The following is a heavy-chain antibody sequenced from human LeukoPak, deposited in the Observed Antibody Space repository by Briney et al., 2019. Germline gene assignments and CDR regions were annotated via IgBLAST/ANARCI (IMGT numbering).Heavy chain of an antibody. V-gene: IGHV3-33*06. D-gene: IGHD3-22*01. CDR3: AKDLAYYYDSSGYQAPRLSYYYYGMDV. CDR1: GFTFSSYG. J-gene: IGHJ6*02. Sequence: GMSLRLSCVVSGFTFSSYGMHWVRQAPGKGLEWMAVIWFDGSDKYYADSVKGRFTISRDNSKNTLYLQMNSLRAEDTAVYYCAKDLAYYYDSSGYQAPRLSYYYYGMDVWGQGTTVTVSS. CDR2: IWFDGSDK.